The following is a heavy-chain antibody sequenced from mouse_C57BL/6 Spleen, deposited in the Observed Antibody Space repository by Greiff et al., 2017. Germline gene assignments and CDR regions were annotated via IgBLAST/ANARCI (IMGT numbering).Heavy chain of an antibody. D-gene: IGHD2-3*01. V-gene: IGHV5-9-1*02. CDR1: GFTFSSYA. J-gene: IGHJ3*01. CDR3: TRDRDGYLFAY. CDR2: ISSGGDYI. Sequence: EVKLEESGEGLVKPGGSLKLSCAASGFTFSSYAMSWVRQTPEKRLEWVAYISSGGDYIYYADTVKGRFTISRDNARNTLYLQMSSLKSEDTAMYYCTRDRDGYLFAYWGQGTLVTVSA.